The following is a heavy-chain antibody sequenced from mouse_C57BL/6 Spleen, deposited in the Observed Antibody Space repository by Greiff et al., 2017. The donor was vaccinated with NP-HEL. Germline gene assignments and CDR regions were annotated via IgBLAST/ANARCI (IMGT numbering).Heavy chain of an antibody. CDR1: GYTFTDYE. CDR3: TRGGYYSNLDY. CDR2: IDPETGGT. D-gene: IGHD2-5*01. Sequence: QVQLQQSGAELVRPGASVTLSCKASGYTFTDYEMHWVKQTPVHGLEWIGAIDPETGGTAYNQKFKGKAILTADKSSSTAYMELRSLTSEVSAVYYCTRGGYYSNLDYWGQGTPLTVPP. V-gene: IGHV1-15*01. J-gene: IGHJ2*01.